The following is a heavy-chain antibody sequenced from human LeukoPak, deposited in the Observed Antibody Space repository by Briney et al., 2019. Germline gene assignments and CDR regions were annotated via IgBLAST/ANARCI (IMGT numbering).Heavy chain of an antibody. CDR3: ARDGLGIDY. J-gene: IGHJ4*02. D-gene: IGHD3-10*01. CDR2: ISSGSGYI. V-gene: IGHV3-21*01. CDR1: GFTFSSYS. Sequence: GGSLRLSCAASGFTFSSYSMNWVRQAPGKGLEWVSSISSGSGYIHYADSVKGRFTISRDNAKKSLYLQMNSLRAEDTAVYYCARDGLGIDYWGQGTPVTVSS.